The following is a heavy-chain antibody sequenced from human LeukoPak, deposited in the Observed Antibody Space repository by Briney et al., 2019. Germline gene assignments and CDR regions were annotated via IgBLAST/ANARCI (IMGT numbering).Heavy chain of an antibody. Sequence: PGGSLRLSCAASEFTFSNYAMSWVRQAPGRGLEWVSAIGGSGGSTYYAHSVKGRFTISRANSKNTLYLQMNSLRAEDTAVYYCAKGSYYDSSGSFYFDYWGQGTLVTVSS. V-gene: IGHV3-23*01. CDR2: IGGSGGST. J-gene: IGHJ4*02. CDR3: AKGSYYDSSGSFYFDY. D-gene: IGHD3-22*01. CDR1: EFTFSNYA.